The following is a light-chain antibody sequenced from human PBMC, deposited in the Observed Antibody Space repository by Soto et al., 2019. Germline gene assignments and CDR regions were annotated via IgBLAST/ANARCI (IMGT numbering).Light chain of an antibody. CDR2: DVS. V-gene: IGLV2-14*03. CDR3: SSYTSSGTVV. J-gene: IGLJ2*01. CDR1: SSDFGDYNY. Sequence: QSVLTQPVSVSGSPGQSITISCTGTSSDFGDYNYVSWYQHHPGKAPKLMINDVSNRPSGVSNRFSGSKSGNLASLTISGLQAEDEADYYCSSYTSSGTVVFGGGTKVTVL.